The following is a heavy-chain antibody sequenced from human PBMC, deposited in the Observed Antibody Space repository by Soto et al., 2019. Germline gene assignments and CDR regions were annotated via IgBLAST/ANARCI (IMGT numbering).Heavy chain of an antibody. J-gene: IGHJ3*02. D-gene: IGHD4-17*01. CDR2: IIPILGIA. Sequence: QVQLVQSGAEVKKPGSSVKVSCKASGGTFSSYTISWVRQAPGQGLEWMGRIIPILGIANYAQKFQGRVTITADKSTSTAYMDLSSLRSEDTAVYYCARDGTTRYDAFDIWGQGTMVTVSS. V-gene: IGHV1-69*08. CDR3: ARDGTTRYDAFDI. CDR1: GGTFSSYT.